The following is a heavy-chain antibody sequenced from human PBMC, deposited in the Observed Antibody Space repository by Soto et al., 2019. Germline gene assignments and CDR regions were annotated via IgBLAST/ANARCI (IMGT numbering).Heavy chain of an antibody. CDR3: VKDGEEMALIRGLFDH. D-gene: IGHD2-21*01. Sequence: QVHLVESGGGVVQPGRSLRLSCVASGFSFSSYGMHWVRQAPGKGLEWVAIISHDGRNEYYADSVKGRFTLSRDSSKNTVYLHMNSLSPEDTAVYHCVKDGEEMALIRGLFDHWGQGTLVTVSS. CDR1: GFSFSSYG. CDR2: ISHDGRNE. J-gene: IGHJ5*02. V-gene: IGHV3-30*18.